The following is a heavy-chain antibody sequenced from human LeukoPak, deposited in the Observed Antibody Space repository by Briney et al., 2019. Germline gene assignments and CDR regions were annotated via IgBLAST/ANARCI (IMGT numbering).Heavy chain of an antibody. V-gene: IGHV7-4-1*02. CDR1: GYTFTSYA. Sequence: GASVKVSCKASGYTFTSYAMNWVRQAPGQGLEWMGWINTNTGNPTYAQGFTGRFVFSLDTSVSTAYLQISSLKAEDTAVYYCARMVRGVISTYYYYYMDVWGKGTTVTISS. D-gene: IGHD3-10*01. CDR3: ARMVRGVISTYYYYYMDV. CDR2: INTNTGNP. J-gene: IGHJ6*03.